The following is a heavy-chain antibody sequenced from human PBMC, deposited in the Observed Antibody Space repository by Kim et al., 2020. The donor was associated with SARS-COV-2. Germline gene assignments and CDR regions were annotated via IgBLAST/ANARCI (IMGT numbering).Heavy chain of an antibody. CDR1: GGTFSSYA. Sequence: SVKVSCKASGGTFSSYAISWVRQAPGQWLEWMGRIIPILGIANYAQKFQGRVTITADKSTSTAYMELSSLRSEDTAVYYCASRPTVVTPREPYYYYGMDVWGQGTTVTVSS. CDR2: IIPILGIA. CDR3: ASRPTVVTPREPYYYYGMDV. D-gene: IGHD4-17*01. J-gene: IGHJ6*02. V-gene: IGHV1-69*04.